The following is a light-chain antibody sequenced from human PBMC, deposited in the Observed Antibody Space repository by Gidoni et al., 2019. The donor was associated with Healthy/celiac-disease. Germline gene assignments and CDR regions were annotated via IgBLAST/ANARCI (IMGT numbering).Light chain of an antibody. CDR1: PSISSY. V-gene: IGKV1-8*01. J-gene: IGKJ4*01. Sequence: AIRMTQSPSSLSASTGDRVTITCRASPSISSYLAWYQQKPGKAPKLLIYAASTLQSGVPSKFSGSGSGTDFTLTISCLQSEDFATYCCQQYYSYPLTFGGGTKVEIK. CDR2: AAS. CDR3: QQYYSYPLT.